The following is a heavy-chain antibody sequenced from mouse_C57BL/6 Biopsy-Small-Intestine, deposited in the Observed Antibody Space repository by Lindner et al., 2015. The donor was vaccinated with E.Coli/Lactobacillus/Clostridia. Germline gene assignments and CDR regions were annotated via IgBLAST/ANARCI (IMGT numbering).Heavy chain of an antibody. D-gene: IGHD1-1*01. CDR3: ARESTTVVGGFDY. J-gene: IGHJ2*01. V-gene: IGHV1-81*01. CDR2: IYPGSDHT. Sequence: VQLQESGAELARPGASVKLSCKASGYTFTSYGINWVKQRTGQGLEWIGEIYPGSDHTYFNEKFKGQAALTADKSSSTAYMELRSLTSEDSAVYFCARESTTVVGGFDYWGQGTTLTVSS. CDR1: GYTFTSYG.